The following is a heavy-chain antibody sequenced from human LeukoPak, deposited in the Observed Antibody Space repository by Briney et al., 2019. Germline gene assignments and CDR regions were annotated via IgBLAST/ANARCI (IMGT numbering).Heavy chain of an antibody. Sequence: SETLSLTCAVYGGSFSGYYWSWIRQPPGKGLEWIGEIDHRGSTNYNPSLKSRVTISVDTSKNQFSLKLSSVTAADTAVYYCARGRGSYRSLDAFDIWGQGTMVTVSS. CDR2: IDHRGST. D-gene: IGHD3-16*02. J-gene: IGHJ3*02. CDR1: GGSFSGYY. V-gene: IGHV4-34*01. CDR3: ARGRGSYRSLDAFDI.